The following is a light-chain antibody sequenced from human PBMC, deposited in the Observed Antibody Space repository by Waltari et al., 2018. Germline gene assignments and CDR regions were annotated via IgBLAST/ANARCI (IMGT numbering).Light chain of an antibody. CDR2: DAS. V-gene: IGKV3-11*01. CDR1: QIVSSY. J-gene: IGKJ2*01. CDR3: QQRSNWPPKYT. Sequence: EIVLKQAPATLSFSPGDRAPLSSRSSQIVSSYLAWYQQKPGQAPRLLIYDASNRATGIPARFSGSGSGTDFTLTISSLEPEDFAVYYCQQRSNWPPKYTFGQGTKLEIK.